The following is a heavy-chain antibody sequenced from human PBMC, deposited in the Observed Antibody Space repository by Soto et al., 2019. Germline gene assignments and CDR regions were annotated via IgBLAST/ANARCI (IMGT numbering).Heavy chain of an antibody. V-gene: IGHV3-23*01. CDR3: AKRAGGYGEVYYYNYGMDV. J-gene: IGHJ6*02. Sequence: EVQLLESGGGLVQPGGSLRLSCAASGFTFSSYAMSWVRQAPGKGLEWVSAISGSGGSIYYADSVKGRFAMSRDNSKNTLYLQMNGLRAEDTAVYYCAKRAGGYGEVYYYNYGMDVWGQGTTVTVSS. CDR2: ISGSGGSI. CDR1: GFTFSSYA. D-gene: IGHD3-22*01.